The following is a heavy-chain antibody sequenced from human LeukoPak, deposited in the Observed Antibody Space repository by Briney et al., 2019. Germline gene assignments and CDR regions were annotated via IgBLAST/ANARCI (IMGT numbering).Heavy chain of an antibody. V-gene: IGHV4-59*01. CDR1: GGSISSYY. CDR3: ARVHYDSSGYYDY. J-gene: IGHJ4*02. D-gene: IGHD3-22*01. CDR2: IYYSGST. Sequence: SETLSLTCTVSGGSISSYYWSWIRQPPGKGLEWIGYIYYSGSTNYNPPLKSRVTISVDTSKNQSSLKLSSVTAADTAVYYCARVHYDSSGYYDYWGQGTLVTVSS.